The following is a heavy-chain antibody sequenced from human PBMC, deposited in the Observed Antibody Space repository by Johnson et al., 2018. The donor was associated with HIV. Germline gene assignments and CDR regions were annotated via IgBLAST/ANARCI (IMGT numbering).Heavy chain of an antibody. CDR2: IYTGGST. CDR3: ARGSRYCSGGSCPEAFDI. V-gene: IGHV3-53*01. D-gene: IGHD2-15*01. J-gene: IGHJ3*02. CDR1: GFTVSSNY. Sequence: VQLVESGGGLIQPGGSLRLSCAASGFTVSSNYMSWVRQAPGKGMEWISVIYTGGSTYYADSVKGRFTIPRDNAKNSLYLQMNSLRAEDTALYFCARGSRYCSGGSCPEAFDIWGQGTMVTVSS.